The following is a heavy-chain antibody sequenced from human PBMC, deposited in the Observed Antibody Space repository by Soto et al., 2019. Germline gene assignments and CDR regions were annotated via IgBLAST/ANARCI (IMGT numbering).Heavy chain of an antibody. CDR1: GYTFPSYG. Sequence: QVQLVQSGAEVKKPGASVKVSCKASGYTFPSYGISWLRQAPGQGLEWLGWISAYNGNTNYARNLQGRVTVTADTSTTTAYMELRSLRSDDTAVYYCARDRGIVIVGGTIPDYWGQGTLVTVSS. J-gene: IGHJ4*02. D-gene: IGHD1-26*01. CDR2: ISAYNGNT. CDR3: ARDRGIVIVGGTIPDY. V-gene: IGHV1-18*01.